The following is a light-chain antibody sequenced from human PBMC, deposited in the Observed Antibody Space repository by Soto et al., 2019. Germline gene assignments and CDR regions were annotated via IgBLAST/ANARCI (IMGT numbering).Light chain of an antibody. CDR1: SSDVGAYNY. J-gene: IGLJ2*01. Sequence: QSALTQPPSASGSPGQSVTISCTGTSSDVGAYNYVSWYQQHPGKAPKLMIYEVSKRPSGVPDRFSGSKSGDTASLTVSGLQADDEADYYCSSYAGSNNLVFGGGTKLTVL. CDR2: EVS. V-gene: IGLV2-8*01. CDR3: SSYAGSNNLV.